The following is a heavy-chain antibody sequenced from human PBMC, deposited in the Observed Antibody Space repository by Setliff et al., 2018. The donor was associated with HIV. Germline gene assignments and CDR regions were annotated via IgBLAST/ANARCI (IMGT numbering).Heavy chain of an antibody. V-gene: IGHV4-59*01. Sequence: SETLSLTCTVSGASIRSFHWSWIRQPPGKGLEWIGYIYYSGSANYTPSLKSRVTISLDTSKSQFSLKLSSVTAADTAMYYCARDKRASFDGLDVWGQGTTVTAP. CDR3: ARDKRASFDGLDV. D-gene: IGHD1-1*01. CDR2: IYYSGSA. J-gene: IGHJ6*02. CDR1: GASIRSFH.